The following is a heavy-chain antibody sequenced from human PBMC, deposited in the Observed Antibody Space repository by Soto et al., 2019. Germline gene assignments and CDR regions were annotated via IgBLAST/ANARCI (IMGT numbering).Heavy chain of an antibody. CDR2: MYNTGST. D-gene: IGHD2-21*02. CDR1: GGSISGYY. CDR3: ARDLWGYCGTDCYPLDV. J-gene: IGHJ6*02. V-gene: IGHV4-59*01. Sequence: SETLSLTCTVSGGSISGYYWSWIRQPPGKGLEWIGYMYNTGSTVYNPSFKSRVTISVDTSKNHFSLKLNSVTAADTVVYYCARDLWGYCGTDCYPLDVWGQGTTVTVSS.